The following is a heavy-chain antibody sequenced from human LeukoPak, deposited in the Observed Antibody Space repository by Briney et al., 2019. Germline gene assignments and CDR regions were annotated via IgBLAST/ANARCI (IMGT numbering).Heavy chain of an antibody. CDR1: GGTFSSYA. CDR2: IIPICGIA. CDR3: ARATRGIKDDFWSGFNWFDP. Sequence: ASVKVSCKASGGTFSSYAISWVRQAHGQGLELMGRIIPICGIANYAQKFQGRVTITADKSTSTAYMELSSLRSEDTAVYYCARATRGIKDDFWSGFNWFDPWGQGTLVTVSS. V-gene: IGHV1-69*04. D-gene: IGHD3-3*01. J-gene: IGHJ5*02.